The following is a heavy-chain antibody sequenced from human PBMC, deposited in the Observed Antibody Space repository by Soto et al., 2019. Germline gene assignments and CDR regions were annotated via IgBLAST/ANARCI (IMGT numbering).Heavy chain of an antibody. CDR1: GGTFSSYT. D-gene: IGHD3-22*01. CDR2: IIPILGIA. CDR3: ARGNYDSSGYYLPYDY. Sequence: QVQLVQSGGEVKKPGSSVKVSCKASGGTFSSYTISWVRQAPGQGLEWMGRIIPILGIANYAQKFQGRVTITADKSTSTAYMELSSLRSEDTAVYYCARGNYDSSGYYLPYDYWGQGTLVTVSS. V-gene: IGHV1-69*02. J-gene: IGHJ4*02.